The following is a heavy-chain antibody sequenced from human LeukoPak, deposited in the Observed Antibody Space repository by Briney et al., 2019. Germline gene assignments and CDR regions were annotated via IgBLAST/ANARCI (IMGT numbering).Heavy chain of an antibody. CDR1: GYGFTTYW. J-gene: IGHJ3*02. CDR2: VYPADSDA. CDR3: ARGVDGSGSSVAFDI. V-gene: IGHV5-51*01. D-gene: IGHD3-10*01. Sequence: GAALQISCKGSGYGFTTYWIGWVRQMPGKGLEWMGMVYPADSDANYSPSFQGLVTISADKSISTSSLQRSTLKASDTAMYYCARGVDGSGSSVAFDICGQGTMVTVSS.